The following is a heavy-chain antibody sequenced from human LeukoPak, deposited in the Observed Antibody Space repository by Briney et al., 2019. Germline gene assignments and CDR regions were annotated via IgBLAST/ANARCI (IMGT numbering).Heavy chain of an antibody. D-gene: IGHD6-6*01. V-gene: IGHV1-8*01. CDR1: GYTFTSYD. CDR3: ARGRSSSSPLGYYYYGMDV. J-gene: IGHJ6*02. CDR2: MNPNSGNT. Sequence: ASVKVSCKASGYTFTSYDINWVRQATGQGLEWMGWMNPNSGNTGYAQKFQGRVTMTRNTSISTAYMELSSLRSEDTAVYYCARGRSSSSPLGYYYYGMDVWGQGTTVTVSS.